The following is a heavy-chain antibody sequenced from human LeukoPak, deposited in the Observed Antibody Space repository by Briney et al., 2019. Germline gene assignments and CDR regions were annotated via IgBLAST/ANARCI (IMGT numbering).Heavy chain of an antibody. CDR3: ATHERFGELYLSAFDI. CDR1: GGSISSYY. CDR2: IYTSGST. Sequence: SETLSLTCTVSGGSISSYYWSWIRQPAGKGLEWIGRIYTSGSTNYNPSLKSRVTMSVDTSKNQFSLKLSSVTAADTAVYYCATHERFGELYLSAFDIWGQGTMVTVSS. J-gene: IGHJ3*02. D-gene: IGHD3-10*01. V-gene: IGHV4-4*07.